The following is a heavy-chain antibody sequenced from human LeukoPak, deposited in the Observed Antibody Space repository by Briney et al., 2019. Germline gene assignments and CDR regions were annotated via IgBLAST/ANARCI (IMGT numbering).Heavy chain of an antibody. CDR2: INPYNGGA. Sequence: GASVKVSCKTSGYTFTGYYIHWVRQAPGHGLEWMGWINPYNGGATYAQIFQGRVTMTRDTSISTAYMELTRLTSDDTAVYYCASHASGWSPRFDHWGQGNLVTVSS. D-gene: IGHD6-19*01. V-gene: IGHV1-2*02. CDR3: ASHASGWSPRFDH. CDR1: GYTFTGYY. J-gene: IGHJ4*02.